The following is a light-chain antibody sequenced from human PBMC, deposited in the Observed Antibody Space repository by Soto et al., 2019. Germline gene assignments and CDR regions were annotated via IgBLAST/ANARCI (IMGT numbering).Light chain of an antibody. CDR1: QSISSY. Sequence: DIPMTQSPSSLSASVGDRVTITCRASQSISSYLNWYQQKPGQAPKLLIYAASSLQSGIPSRFSGSGSGTDFTLTISSLQPEDFATYYCQQSYSTPPAFGQGTKVEIK. CDR3: QQSYSTPPA. V-gene: IGKV1-39*01. CDR2: AAS. J-gene: IGKJ1*01.